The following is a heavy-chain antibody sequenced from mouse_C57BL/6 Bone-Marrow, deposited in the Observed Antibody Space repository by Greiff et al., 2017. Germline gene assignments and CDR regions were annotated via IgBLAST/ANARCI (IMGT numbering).Heavy chain of an antibody. CDR2: INPSSGYT. CDR3: ARREVKTGFAY. D-gene: IGHD2-2*01. CDR1: GYTFTSYT. V-gene: IGHV1-4*01. J-gene: IGHJ3*01. Sequence: QVQLQQSGAELARPGASVKMSCKASGYTFTSYTMHWVKQRPGQGLEWIGYINPSSGYTKYNQKFKDKATLTADKSSSTAYMQLSSLTSEDSAVSYCARREVKTGFAYWGQGTLVTVSA.